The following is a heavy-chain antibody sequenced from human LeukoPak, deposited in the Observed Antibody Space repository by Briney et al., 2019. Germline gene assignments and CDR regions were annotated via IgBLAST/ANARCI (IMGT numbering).Heavy chain of an antibody. CDR3: ARGAGYYKPLVY. V-gene: IGHV1-69*13. D-gene: IGHD3-9*01. CDR2: IMPIFGTA. Sequence: SVKVSYKASGGTFSSYSFSWLRQAPGQRLEWPGGIMPIFGTANYAQKFQGRVTITADESTSTAYMELSSLRYEDTDVYYCARGAGYYKPLVYWGQGTLVTVSS. CDR1: GGTFSSYS. J-gene: IGHJ4*02.